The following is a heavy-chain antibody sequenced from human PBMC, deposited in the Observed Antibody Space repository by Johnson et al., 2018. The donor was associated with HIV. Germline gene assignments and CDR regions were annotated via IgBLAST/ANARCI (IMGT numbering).Heavy chain of an antibody. CDR1: GFTFSSYA. V-gene: IGHV3-23*04. D-gene: IGHD5-18*01. CDR3: ANLYTDGSGAFDI. CDR2: ISGSDGNT. J-gene: IGHJ3*02. Sequence: MMLVESGGGLVQPGGSLRLSCVASGFTFSSYAMNWVRQAPGKGLEWVSGISGSDGNTYYTDSVKGRFTISRDNSKNTLYLQMNSLRAEDTAVYYCANLYTDGSGAFDIWGQGTMVTVSS.